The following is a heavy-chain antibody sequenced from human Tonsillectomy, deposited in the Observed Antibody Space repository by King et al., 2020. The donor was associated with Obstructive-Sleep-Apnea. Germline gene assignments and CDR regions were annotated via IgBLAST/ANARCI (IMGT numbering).Heavy chain of an antibody. D-gene: IGHD3-22*01. V-gene: IGHV4-39*07. CDR1: GGSISSSSYY. J-gene: IGHJ4*02. CDR3: AGDDGSGYHPYGHDY. CDR2: IYYSGGT. Sequence: QLQESGPGLVKPSETLSLTCTVSGGSISSSSYYWGWIRQPPGKGLEWIGSIYYSGGTYYNPSLKSRGTISVDTSKNQFSLKLSSGTAADTAVYYCAGDDGSGYHPYGHDYWGQGTLVTVAS.